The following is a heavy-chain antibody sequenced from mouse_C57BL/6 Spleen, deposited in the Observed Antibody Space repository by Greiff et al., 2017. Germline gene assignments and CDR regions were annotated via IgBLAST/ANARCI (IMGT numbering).Heavy chain of an antibody. CDR2: IWGDGST. CDR3: AKQGGDGYKRHWYFDV. CDR1: GFSLTSYG. V-gene: IGHV2-3*01. Sequence: VKVVESGPGLVAPSQSLSITCTVSGFSLTSYGVSWVRQPPGKGLEWLGVIWGDGSTNYHSALISRLSISKDNSKSQVFLKLNSLQTDDTATYYCAKQGGDGYKRHWYFDVWGTGTTVTVSS. D-gene: IGHD2-3*01. J-gene: IGHJ1*03.